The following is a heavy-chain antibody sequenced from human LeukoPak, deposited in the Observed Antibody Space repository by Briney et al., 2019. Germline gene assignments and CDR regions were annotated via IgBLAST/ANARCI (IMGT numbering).Heavy chain of an antibody. V-gene: IGHV3-23*01. CDR2: IFGSGGST. CDR1: GFTFCNYA. CDR3: AKWGDYDVLTGYYVPDY. J-gene: IGHJ4*02. D-gene: IGHD3-9*01. Sequence: PGASLRLSCAASGFTFCNYAMSWVRQTPGEGRECVSAIFGSGGSTYYADSVKGRFTLSRDNSKSTLYLQMNSLRAEDTALYYCAKWGDYDVLTGYYVPDYWGQGTLVTVSS.